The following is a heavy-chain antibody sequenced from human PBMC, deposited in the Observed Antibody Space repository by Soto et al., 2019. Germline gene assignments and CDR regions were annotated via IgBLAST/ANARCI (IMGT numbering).Heavy chain of an antibody. CDR1: GGSFSGYY. CDR2: INHSGST. Sequence: PSETLSLTCAGYGGSFSGYYCIWIRQPPGKGLEWIGEINHSGSTNYNPSLKSRVTISVDTSKNQFSLKLSSVTAADTAVYYCASVATATPFYYCAQGTLVTVS. V-gene: IGHV4-34*01. J-gene: IGHJ4*02. D-gene: IGHD2-15*01. CDR3: ASVATATPFYY.